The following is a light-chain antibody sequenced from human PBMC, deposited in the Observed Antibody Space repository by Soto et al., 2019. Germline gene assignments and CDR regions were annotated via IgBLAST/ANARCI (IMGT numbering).Light chain of an antibody. J-gene: IGKJ2*01. CDR3: HQFGSSPLAFT. Sequence: ESMLTQSPGTLSLSPGERATLSCTASQSVSTRYLAWYQQKPGQAPRLLIYGASIRAAGILARFSGSGSGTVFTLTISRLEPEDCAVYYCHQFGSSPLAFTFGQGTKLEI. CDR1: QSVSTRY. CDR2: GAS. V-gene: IGKV3-20*01.